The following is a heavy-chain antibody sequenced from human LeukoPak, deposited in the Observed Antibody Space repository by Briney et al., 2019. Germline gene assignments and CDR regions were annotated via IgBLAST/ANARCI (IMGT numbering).Heavy chain of an antibody. V-gene: IGHV3-23*01. J-gene: IGHJ4*02. D-gene: IGHD6-6*01. CDR2: ISGSGGST. Sequence: PGGSLRLSCAASGFTFSSYAMSWVRQAPGKGLEWVSAISGSGGSTYHADSVKGRFTISRDNSKNTLYLQMNSLRAEDTAVYYCAKAPERYSSSSLGYWGQGTLVTVSS. CDR1: GFTFSSYA. CDR3: AKAPERYSSSSLGY.